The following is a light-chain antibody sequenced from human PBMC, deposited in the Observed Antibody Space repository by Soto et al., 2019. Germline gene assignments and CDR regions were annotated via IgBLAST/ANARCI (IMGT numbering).Light chain of an antibody. CDR3: QQYYTTPLT. CDR1: QSVLYSSNNKNY. CDR2: WAS. J-gene: IGKJ3*01. V-gene: IGKV4-1*01. Sequence: DIVMTQSPDSLAVSLGERATINCKSSQSVLYSSNNKNYLAWYQQKPGQPPKLLIYWASTRESGVPDRFSGSWSGTDFTLTISSLQAEDVAVYYCQQYYTTPLTFGPGTKVDIK.